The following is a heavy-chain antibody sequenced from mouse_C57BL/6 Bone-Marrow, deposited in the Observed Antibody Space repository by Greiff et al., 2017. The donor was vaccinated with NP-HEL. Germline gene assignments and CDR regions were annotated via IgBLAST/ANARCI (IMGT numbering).Heavy chain of an antibody. J-gene: IGHJ3*01. D-gene: IGHD2-3*01. CDR1: GFTFSSYT. V-gene: IGHV5-9*01. CDR2: ISGGGGNT. Sequence: EVKLVESGGGLVKPGGSLKLSCAASGFTFSSYTMSWVRQTPEKRLEWVATISGGGGNTYYPDSVKGRFTISRDNAKNTLYLQMSRLRSEDTALYCGARLYDGYYGFAYWGQGTLVTVSA. CDR3: ARLYDGYYGFAY.